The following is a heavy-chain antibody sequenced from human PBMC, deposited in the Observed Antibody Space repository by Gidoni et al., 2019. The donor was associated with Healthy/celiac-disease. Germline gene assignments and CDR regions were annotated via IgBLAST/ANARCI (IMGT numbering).Heavy chain of an antibody. CDR1: GFTVSINY. D-gene: IGHD6-25*01. V-gene: IGHV3-66*02. CDR2: IYSGVST. Sequence: EVQLVESGGGLAQPGGSLRLSCAASGFTVSINYMSWVRQAPGKGLEWVSVIYSGVSTYDADSVKGRFTISRDNSKNTLYLQMNSLRAEDTAVYYCARDQRLTDAFDIWGQGTMVTVSS. J-gene: IGHJ3*02. CDR3: ARDQRLTDAFDI.